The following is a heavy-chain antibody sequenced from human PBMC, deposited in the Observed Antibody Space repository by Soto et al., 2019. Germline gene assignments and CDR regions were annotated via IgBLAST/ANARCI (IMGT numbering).Heavy chain of an antibody. J-gene: IGHJ5*02. CDR3: ATMVGTYVDPNTWFDP. D-gene: IGHD3-10*01. V-gene: IGHV3-74*01. CDR2: INSDGSRT. Sequence: EVQLVESGGGLTQPGGSLRLSCAASGFTFSNYWMHWVRQAPGKGLVWVSRINSDGSRTSYADSVKGRFTISRDNAKNTLYQQRNSLRAEDTAVYYCATMVGTYVDPNTWFDPWGQGNLVTVSS. CDR1: GFTFSNYW.